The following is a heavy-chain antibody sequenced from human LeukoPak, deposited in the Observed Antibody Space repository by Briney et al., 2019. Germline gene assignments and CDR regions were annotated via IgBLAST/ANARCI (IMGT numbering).Heavy chain of an antibody. CDR3: TKATDWRTGFDY. CDR1: GFTFDGYG. Sequence: PGGSLRLSCAASGFTFDGYGMYWVRQAPGKGLEWVSGITWNSDDMAYADSVKGRFTISRDNAKNCLYLQMNSLRVEDTALYYCTKATDWRTGFDYWGQGTLVTVSS. J-gene: IGHJ4*02. CDR2: ITWNSDDM. V-gene: IGHV3-9*01. D-gene: IGHD3-9*01.